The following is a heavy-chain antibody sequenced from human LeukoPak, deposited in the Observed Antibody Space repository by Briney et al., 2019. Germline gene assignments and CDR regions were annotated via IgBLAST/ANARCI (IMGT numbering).Heavy chain of an antibody. CDR1: GFTFSNFL. D-gene: IGHD3-9*01. V-gene: IGHV3-7*04. CDR3: ARGYFDSS. CDR2: IKEDGSEK. J-gene: IGHJ4*02. Sequence: GGSLRLSCAASGFTFSNFLMSWVRQAPGKGLEWVANIKEDGSEKYYVDSVKGRFTISRDNAKNSLYLQMNSLRAEDTAVYYCARGYFDSSGGQGTLVTVSS.